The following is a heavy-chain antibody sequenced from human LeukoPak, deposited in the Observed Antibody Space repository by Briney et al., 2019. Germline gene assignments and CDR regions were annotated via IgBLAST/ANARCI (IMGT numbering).Heavy chain of an antibody. CDR2: IYTGGST. Sequence: GGTLSLSCAASGFTVSSNYMSRLRQAPGKGLEWVSVIYTGGSTYYADSVKGRFTISRDNSKNTLYLQRSSLRAEDTAVNYCARFSSGRFDYWGQGTLVTVSS. V-gene: IGHV3-53*01. CDR1: GFTVSSNY. J-gene: IGHJ4*02. CDR3: ARFSSGRFDY. D-gene: IGHD1-26*01.